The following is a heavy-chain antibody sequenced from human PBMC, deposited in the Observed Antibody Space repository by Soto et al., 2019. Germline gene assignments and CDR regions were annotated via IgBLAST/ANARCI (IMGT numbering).Heavy chain of an antibody. Sequence: QVQLVESGGGVVQPGWSLRLSCAASGFTFSRNAMHWVRQAPGKGLEWVAVISYDGRSKYYADSVKGRFTISRDNSKNASYRQTNTLSAEATAVYYCARQIDTAIPNDAIDIWGKGTMVTVSS. CDR2: ISYDGRSK. CDR1: GFTFSRNA. CDR3: ARQIDTAIPNDAIDI. V-gene: IGHV3-30*04. D-gene: IGHD5-18*01. J-gene: IGHJ3*02.